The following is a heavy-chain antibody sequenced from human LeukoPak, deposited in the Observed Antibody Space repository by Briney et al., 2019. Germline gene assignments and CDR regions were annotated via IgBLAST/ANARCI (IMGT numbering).Heavy chain of an antibody. J-gene: IGHJ3*02. CDR3: AKRRYSSGWSTDAFDI. CDR2: ISGSGGST. V-gene: IGHV3-23*01. CDR1: GFTFSSYG. Sequence: GGSLRLSCAASGFTFSSYGMSWVRQAPGKGLEWVSTISGSGGSTYYADSVKGRFTISRDNSKNMLYLQMNSLRAEDTAIYYCAKRRYSSGWSTDAFDIWGQGTMVTVSS. D-gene: IGHD6-19*01.